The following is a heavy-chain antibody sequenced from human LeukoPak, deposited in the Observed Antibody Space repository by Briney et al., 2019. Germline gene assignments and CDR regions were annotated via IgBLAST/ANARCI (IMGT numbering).Heavy chain of an antibody. CDR1: GGFISSYY. D-gene: IGHD6-6*01. CDR3: ARDYPTAASPYAFDI. CDR2: IYYSWCT. J-gene: IGHJ3*02. V-gene: IGHV4-59*01. Sequence: SETLSLTRTVSGGFISSYYWRWIRQPPGRGLEGIGYIYYSWCTNYNPSLQSRVTISVDTSKNHFSLKPSSVTAADTAVYYCARDYPTAASPYAFDIWGQGTMVTVSS.